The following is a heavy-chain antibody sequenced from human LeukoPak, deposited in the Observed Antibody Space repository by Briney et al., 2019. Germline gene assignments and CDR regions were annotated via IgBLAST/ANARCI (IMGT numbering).Heavy chain of an antibody. J-gene: IGHJ2*01. CDR2: IYYSGST. CDR1: GGSISSSSYY. Sequence: PSETLSLTCTVSGGSISSSSYYWGWIRQPPGKGLESIGSIYYSGSTYYNPSLKSRVTISVDTSKNQFSLKLSSVTAADTAVYYCARLSTGAQWYFDLWGRGTLVTVSS. D-gene: IGHD1-14*01. CDR3: ARLSTGAQWYFDL. V-gene: IGHV4-39*01.